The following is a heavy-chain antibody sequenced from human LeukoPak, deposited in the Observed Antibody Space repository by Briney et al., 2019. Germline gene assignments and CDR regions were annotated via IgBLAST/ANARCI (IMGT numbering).Heavy chain of an antibody. D-gene: IGHD6-19*01. CDR3: ARISVSSLNY. V-gene: IGHV4-39*01. CDR1: GGSISSSSYY. Sequence: SEALSLTCSVSGGSISSSSYYWGWIRQPPGKGLEWIGSIYYSGSTYYNPSLKSRVTISVDTSKNQFSLKLSSVTAADTAVYYCARISVSSLNYWGQGTLVTVSS. J-gene: IGHJ4*02. CDR2: IYYSGST.